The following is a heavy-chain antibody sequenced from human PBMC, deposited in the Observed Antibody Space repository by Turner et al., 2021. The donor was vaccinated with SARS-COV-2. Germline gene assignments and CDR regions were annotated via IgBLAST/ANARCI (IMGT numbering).Heavy chain of an antibody. Sequence: QVQLVESGGGVVQPGRPLRLSCAASAFTFSSYAMHWLPQAPGKGLGWVAVISSDGSNKYYADSVKGRFTISRANSKNTLYLQMNSLRAEDTAVYYCARARGYSSSWYGVDVPFDPWGQGTLVTVSS. CDR3: ARARGYSSSWYGVDVPFDP. J-gene: IGHJ5*02. V-gene: IGHV3-30-3*01. CDR2: ISSDGSNK. CDR1: AFTFSSYA. D-gene: IGHD6-13*01.